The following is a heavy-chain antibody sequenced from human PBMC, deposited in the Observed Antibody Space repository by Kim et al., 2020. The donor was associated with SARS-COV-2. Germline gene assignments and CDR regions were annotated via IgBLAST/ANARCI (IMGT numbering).Heavy chain of an antibody. J-gene: IGHJ3*02. CDR3: AREGLCSGGSCYSPDDFDI. CDR1: GFTFSSYG. V-gene: IGHV3-33*01. D-gene: IGHD2-15*01. Sequence: GGSLRLSCAASGFTFSSYGMHWVRQAPGKGLEWVAVIWYDGSNKYYADSVKGRFTISRDNSKNTLYLQMNSLRAEDTAVYYCAREGLCSGGSCYSPDDFDICGQGTMVTVSS. CDR2: IWYDGSNK.